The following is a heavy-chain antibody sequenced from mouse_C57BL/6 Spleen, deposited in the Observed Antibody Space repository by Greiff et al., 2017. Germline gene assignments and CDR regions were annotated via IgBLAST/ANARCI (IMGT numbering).Heavy chain of an antibody. V-gene: IGHV1-42*01. CDR3: ARRGYDYDGEN. J-gene: IGHJ2*01. CDR2: INPSPGGT. D-gene: IGHD2-4*01. Sequence: VQLQQSGPELVKPGASVKISCKASGYSFTGYYMNWVKQSPEKSLEWIGEINPSPGGTTYNQKFKAKATLTVDKSSSTAYMQLKSLTSEDAADYYCARRGYDYDGENWGQGTTLTVSS. CDR1: GYSFTGYY.